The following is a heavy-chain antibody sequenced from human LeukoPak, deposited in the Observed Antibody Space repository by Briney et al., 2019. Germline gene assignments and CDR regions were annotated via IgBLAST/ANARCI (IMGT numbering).Heavy chain of an antibody. J-gene: IGHJ3*02. CDR3: ARVDDYDDAFDI. CDR2: ISSSSSYI. V-gene: IGHV3-21*01. Sequence: GSLRLSCAASGFTFSSYSMNWVRQAPGKGLEWVSSISSSSSYIYYADSVKSRFTISRDNAKNSLYLQMNSLRAEDTAVYYCARVDDYDDAFDIWGQGTMVTVSS. D-gene: IGHD4-17*01. CDR1: GFTFSSYS.